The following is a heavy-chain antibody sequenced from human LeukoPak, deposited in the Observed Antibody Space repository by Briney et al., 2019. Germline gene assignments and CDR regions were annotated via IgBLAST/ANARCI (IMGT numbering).Heavy chain of an antibody. V-gene: IGHV1-2*04. CDR1: GYTFTGYY. CDR2: INPNSGGT. D-gene: IGHD6-13*01. CDR3: ARDYSSSWSTARGMDV. Sequence: ASVKVSCKASGYTFTGYYMYWVRQAPGQGLERMGWINPNSGGTNYAQKFQGWVTMTRDTSISTAYMELSRLRSDDTAVYYCARDYSSSWSTARGMDVWGQGTTVTVSS. J-gene: IGHJ6*02.